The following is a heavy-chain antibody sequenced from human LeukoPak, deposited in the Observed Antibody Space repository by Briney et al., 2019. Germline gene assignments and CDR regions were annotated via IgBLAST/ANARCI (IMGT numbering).Heavy chain of an antibody. J-gene: IGHJ3*02. CDR1: GGSFSGYY. CDR3: ARDPTTRDAFDI. D-gene: IGHD1-14*01. Sequence: SETLSLTCAVYGGSFSGYYWSWIRQPPGKGLEWIGRIYTSGSTNYNPSLKSRVTMSVDTSKNQFSLKLSSVTAADTAVYYCARDPTTRDAFDIWGQGTMVTVSS. V-gene: IGHV4-59*10. CDR2: IYTSGST.